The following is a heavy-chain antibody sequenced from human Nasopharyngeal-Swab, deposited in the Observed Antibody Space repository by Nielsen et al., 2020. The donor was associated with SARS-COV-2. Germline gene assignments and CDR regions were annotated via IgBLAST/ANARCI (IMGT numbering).Heavy chain of an antibody. CDR2: FDPEDGET. CDR3: ATEYNWNYGPRYFDL. CDR1: GYTLTELS. J-gene: IGHJ2*01. Sequence: ASVKVSCKVSGYTLTELSMHWVRQAPGKGLEWMGGFDPEDGETIYAQKFQGRVTMTEDTFTDTAYMELSSLRSEDTAVYYCATEYNWNYGPRYFDLWGRGTLVTVSS. V-gene: IGHV1-24*01. D-gene: IGHD1-7*01.